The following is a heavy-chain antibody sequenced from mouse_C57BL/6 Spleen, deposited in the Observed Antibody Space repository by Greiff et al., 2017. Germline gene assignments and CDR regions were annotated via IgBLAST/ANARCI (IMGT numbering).Heavy chain of an antibody. V-gene: IGHV1-55*01. CDR2: IYPGSGST. D-gene: IGHD1-1*01. Sequence: QVQLQQPGAELVKPGASVKMSCKASGYTFTSYWITWVKQRPGQGLEWIGDIYPGSGSTNYNEKFKSKATLTVDTSSSTAYMQLSSLTSEDSAVYYCATYYYGSSFFAYWGQGTLVTVSA. CDR3: ATYYYGSSFFAY. CDR1: GYTFTSYW. J-gene: IGHJ3*01.